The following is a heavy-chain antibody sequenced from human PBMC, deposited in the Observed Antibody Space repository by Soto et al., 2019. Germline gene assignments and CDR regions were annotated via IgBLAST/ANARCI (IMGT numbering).Heavy chain of an antibody. V-gene: IGHV5-51*01. Sequence: GESLKISCKGSGYSFTSYWIGWVRQMPGKGLEWMGIIYPGDSDTRYSPSFQGQVTISADKSISTAYLQWSSLKASDTAMYYCAGGDIPYSSWYAFDIWGQGTMVTVSS. CDR3: AGGDIPYSSWYAFDI. D-gene: IGHD6-13*01. CDR1: GYSFTSYW. CDR2: IYPGDSDT. J-gene: IGHJ3*02.